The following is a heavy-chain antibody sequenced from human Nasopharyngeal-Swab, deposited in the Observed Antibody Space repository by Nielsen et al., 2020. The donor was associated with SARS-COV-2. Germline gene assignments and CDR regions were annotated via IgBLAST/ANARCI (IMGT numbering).Heavy chain of an antibody. J-gene: IGHJ4*02. Sequence: ESLKISCAASRFTFSSYVMSWVRQAPGKGLEWVSAISGSGGRTYYGDSVKGRFTISRDNSKNTLYLQMNSLRADDTAVYYCASRSLLSGGAFDYWGQGTLVIVSS. CDR1: RFTFSSYV. CDR3: ASRSLLSGGAFDY. D-gene: IGHD2-21*01. V-gene: IGHV3-23*01. CDR2: ISGSGGRT.